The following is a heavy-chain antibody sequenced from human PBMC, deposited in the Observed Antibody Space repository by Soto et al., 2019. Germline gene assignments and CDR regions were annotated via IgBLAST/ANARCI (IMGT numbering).Heavy chain of an antibody. D-gene: IGHD3-10*01. CDR3: TGITWFRGMDV. CDR2: TYYKSKWNN. J-gene: IGHJ6*02. Sequence: SPTRSHTCVISGNSGSNNRAGGNWIRQSPSRGLEWLGRTYYKSKWNNDYALSVKSRITINPDTSKNQFSLHLYSVTPEDTAVYYCTGITWFRGMDVWGQGTPVTVSS. CDR1: GNSGSNNRAG. V-gene: IGHV6-1*01.